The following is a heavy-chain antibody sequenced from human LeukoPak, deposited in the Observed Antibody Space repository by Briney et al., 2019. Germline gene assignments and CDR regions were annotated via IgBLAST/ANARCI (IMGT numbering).Heavy chain of an antibody. D-gene: IGHD2-15*01. CDR2: INGDGSST. J-gene: IGHJ4*02. CDR1: GLTLSTYW. V-gene: IGHV3-74*01. Sequence: GGSLPLSCEASGLTLSTYWIHWVRQGPGKGLEWVSRINGDGSSTSYADSVKGRFTISRDNAKSTVYLQMNSLTAEDTAVYHCARAFCPGGSCYGRFDYWGQGTLVTVSS. CDR3: ARAFCPGGSCYGRFDY.